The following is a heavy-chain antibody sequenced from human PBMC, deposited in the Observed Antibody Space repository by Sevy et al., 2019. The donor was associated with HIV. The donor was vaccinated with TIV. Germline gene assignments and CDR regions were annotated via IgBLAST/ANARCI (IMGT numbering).Heavy chain of an antibody. D-gene: IGHD6-6*01. CDR1: GFTFSNYA. CDR3: AKWSELPSSPFDY. V-gene: IGHV3-23*01. Sequence: GGSLRLSCTASGFTFSNYAMSWVRQAPGKGLEWVSAISGIGGSTYYADSVKGRFTISRDNSKNTLFLQMNSLRAEDTAVYFCAKWSELPSSPFDYWGQGTLVTVSS. CDR2: ISGIGGST. J-gene: IGHJ4*02.